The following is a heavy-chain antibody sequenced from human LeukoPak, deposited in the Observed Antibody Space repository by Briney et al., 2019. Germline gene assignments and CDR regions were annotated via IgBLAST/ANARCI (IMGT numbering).Heavy chain of an antibody. V-gene: IGHV3-21*01. CDR3: ARDLSARGYYDILTGYNIYYYYYGMDV. CDR2: ISSSSSYI. CDR1: GFTFSSYS. J-gene: IGHJ6*02. Sequence: KAGGSLRLSCAASGFTFSSYSMNWVRQAPGKGLEWVSSISSSSSYIYYADSVKGRFTISRDNAKNSLYLQMNSLRAEDTAVYYCARDLSARGYYDILTGYNIYYYYYGMDVWGQGTTVTVSS. D-gene: IGHD3-9*01.